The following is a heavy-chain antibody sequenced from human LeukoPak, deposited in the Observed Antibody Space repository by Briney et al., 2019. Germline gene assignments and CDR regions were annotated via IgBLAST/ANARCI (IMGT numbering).Heavy chain of an antibody. CDR3: ARDHGYCSSTSCYPNWFDP. D-gene: IGHD2-2*03. Sequence: GASVKVSCKASGYAFTVYYIHWVRQAPGQGLEWMGWINPNSGGTNYAQKFQGRVTMTRDTSISTAYMELSRLRSDDTAVYYCARDHGYCSSTSCYPNWFDPWGQGTLVTVSS. J-gene: IGHJ5*02. CDR2: INPNSGGT. CDR1: GYAFTVYY. V-gene: IGHV1-2*02.